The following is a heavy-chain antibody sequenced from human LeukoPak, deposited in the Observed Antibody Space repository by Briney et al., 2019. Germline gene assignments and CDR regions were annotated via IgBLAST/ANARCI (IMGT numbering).Heavy chain of an antibody. J-gene: IGHJ4*02. CDR2: IKSKTDGGTT. CDR3: TTPRYSSSWYYFDY. D-gene: IGHD6-13*01. Sequence: GGSLTLSCAASGFTFSNAWMSWVRQAPGKGLEWVGRIKSKTDGGTTDYAAPVKGRFTISRDDSKNTLYLQMNSLKTEDTAVYYCTTPRYSSSWYYFDYWGQGTLVTVSS. V-gene: IGHV3-15*01. CDR1: GFTFSNAW.